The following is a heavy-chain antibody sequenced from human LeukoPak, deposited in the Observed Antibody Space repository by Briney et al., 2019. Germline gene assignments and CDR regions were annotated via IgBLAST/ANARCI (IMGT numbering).Heavy chain of an antibody. CDR2: IKQDGSEI. Sequence: PGGFLRLSCAASGFTFSTYWMSWARQAPGKGLEWVANIKQDGSEIYYVDSVKGRFTISRDNAKNSLYLQMNSLRVEDTAVYYCARRTGGYSYGYYFDYWGQGTLVTVSS. CDR1: GFTFSTYW. J-gene: IGHJ4*02. CDR3: ARRTGGYSYGYYFDY. D-gene: IGHD5-18*01. V-gene: IGHV3-7*01.